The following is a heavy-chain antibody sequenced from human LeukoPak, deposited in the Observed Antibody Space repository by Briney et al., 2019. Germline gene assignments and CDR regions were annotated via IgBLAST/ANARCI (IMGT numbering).Heavy chain of an antibody. CDR1: GFTFSRYG. CDR3: TKDQQVGAAAYYFDS. V-gene: IGHV3-30*18. CDR2: IANDGKDK. Sequence: GGSLRLSCAASGFTFSRYGFHWVRQAPGNGLEWVAVIANDGKDKKYADSVKGRFSISRDNSKSTLYLQMNSLRAEDTGVYYCTKDQQVGAAAYYFDSWGQGTLVTVPS. D-gene: IGHD6-13*01. J-gene: IGHJ4*02.